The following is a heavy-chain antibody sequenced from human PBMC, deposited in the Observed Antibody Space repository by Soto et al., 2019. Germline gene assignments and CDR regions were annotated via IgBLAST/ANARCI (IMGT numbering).Heavy chain of an antibody. D-gene: IGHD3-10*01. CDR2: IYYSGST. Sequence: QVQLQESGPGLVKPSETLSLTCTVSGGSISDYNWSWIRQPPGKGLEWIGNIYYSGSTNYNPSLKNRVSVSVDTSESQFSLKLSSGTAADTAVYYCARGSGSTFDYWGQGTLVTVSS. J-gene: IGHJ4*02. CDR3: ARGSGSTFDY. V-gene: IGHV4-59*01. CDR1: GGSISDYN.